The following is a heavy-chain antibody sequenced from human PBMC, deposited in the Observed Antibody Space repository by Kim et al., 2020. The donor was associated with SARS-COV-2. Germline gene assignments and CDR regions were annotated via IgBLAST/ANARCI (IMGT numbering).Heavy chain of an antibody. D-gene: IGHD3-10*01. V-gene: IGHV3-21*01. J-gene: IGHJ3*02. CDR2: ISSSSSYI. Sequence: GGSLRLSCAASGFTFSSYSMNWVRQAPGKGLEWVSSISSSSSYIYYADSVKGRFTISRDNAKNSLYLQMNSLRAEDTAVYYCATDRSSMWFGELYAFDIWGQGTMVTVSS. CDR1: GFTFSSYS. CDR3: ATDRSSMWFGELYAFDI.